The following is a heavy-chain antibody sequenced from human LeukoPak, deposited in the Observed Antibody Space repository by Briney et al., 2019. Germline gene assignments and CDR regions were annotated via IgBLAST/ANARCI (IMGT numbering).Heavy chain of an antibody. Sequence: SETLSLTCTVSGGSISSYYWSWIRQPPGKGLEWIGYIYTSGSTNYNPSLKSRVTISVDTSKNQFSLKLSSVTAADTAVYYYARHGAGIPLDPWGQGTLVTVSS. D-gene: IGHD3-10*01. J-gene: IGHJ5*02. CDR1: GGSISSYY. V-gene: IGHV4-4*09. CDR2: IYTSGST. CDR3: ARHGAGIPLDP.